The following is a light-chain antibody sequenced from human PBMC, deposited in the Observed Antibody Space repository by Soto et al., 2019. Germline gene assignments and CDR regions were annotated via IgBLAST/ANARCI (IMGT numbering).Light chain of an antibody. CDR2: GAS. CDR3: QQSYGSPRT. V-gene: IGKV1-39*01. CDR1: QIITRY. J-gene: IGKJ1*01. Sequence: DIQMTQSPSFVSASVGDRVTITCRASQIITRYLNWYQHKVGKAPNLLIYGASKLQSGVPSRFSGSGSGTDFTLTISSLQPEDFATYYCQQSYGSPRTFGQGTKVDIK.